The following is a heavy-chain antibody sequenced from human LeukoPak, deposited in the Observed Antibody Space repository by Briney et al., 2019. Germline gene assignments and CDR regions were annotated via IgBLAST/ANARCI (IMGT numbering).Heavy chain of an antibody. CDR3: ARDSPFGDFFDY. V-gene: IGHV3-21*01. J-gene: IGHJ4*02. CDR1: GFTFSSYS. D-gene: IGHD4-17*01. CDR2: ISSSSSYI. Sequence: GGSLRLSCAASGFTFSSYSMNWVRQAPGKGLEWVSSISSSSSYIYYADSVKGRFTISRDNAKNSLYLQMNSLRAEDTAVYYCARDSPFGDFFDYWGQGTLVTVSS.